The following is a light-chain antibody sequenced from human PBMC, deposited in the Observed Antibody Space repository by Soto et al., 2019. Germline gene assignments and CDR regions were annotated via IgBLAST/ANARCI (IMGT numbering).Light chain of an antibody. CDR2: DVT. J-gene: IGLJ2*01. CDR1: SSDVGGYNY. Sequence: QSALTQPRSGSESPGQSVTISCTGTSSDVGGYNYVSWYQQHPGKAPKLMIYDVTKRPSEVPDRFSGSKSGNTASLTISGLQAEDEGDYYCCSYADNYTLAFGEGTKLTVL. V-gene: IGLV2-11*01. CDR3: CSYADNYTLA.